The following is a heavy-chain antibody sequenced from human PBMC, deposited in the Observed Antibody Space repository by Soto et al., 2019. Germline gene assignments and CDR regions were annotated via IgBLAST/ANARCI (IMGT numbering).Heavy chain of an antibody. Sequence: PGGSLRLSCAASGFTFSSYWMSWVRQAPGKGLEWVANIKQDGSEKYYVDSVKGRFTISRDNAKNSLYLQMNSLRAEDTAVYYCARSYYDFWSGYYTPPLDYWGQGTLVTVSS. J-gene: IGHJ4*02. CDR2: IKQDGSEK. V-gene: IGHV3-7*01. D-gene: IGHD3-3*01. CDR3: ARSYYDFWSGYYTPPLDY. CDR1: GFTFSSYW.